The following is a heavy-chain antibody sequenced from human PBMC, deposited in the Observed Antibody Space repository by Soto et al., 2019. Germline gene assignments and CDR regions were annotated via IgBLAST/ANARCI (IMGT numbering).Heavy chain of an antibody. D-gene: IGHD3-22*01. CDR1: GGSISGYY. V-gene: IGHV4-59*05. CDR3: ARGERELSDSSGSRPGNWFDP. Sequence: SETLSLTCTVSGGSISGYYWSWIRQPPGKGLEWIGSIYYSGSTYYSPSLKSRVTISVDTSKNQFSLKLSSVTAADTAVYYCARGERELSDSSGSRPGNWFDPWGQGTLVTVSS. J-gene: IGHJ5*02. CDR2: IYYSGST.